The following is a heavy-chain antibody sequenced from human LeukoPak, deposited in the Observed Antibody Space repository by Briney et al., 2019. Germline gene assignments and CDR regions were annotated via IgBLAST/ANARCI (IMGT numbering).Heavy chain of an antibody. D-gene: IGHD2-15*01. CDR3: ARNFARRYCSGGSCYSYYYYGMDV. CDR2: MNPNSGNT. V-gene: IGHV1-8*01. J-gene: IGHJ6*02. Sequence: VASVKVSCKASGYTFTSYDINWVRQATGQGLEWMGWMNPNSGNTGYAQKFQGRVTMTRNTSISTAYMELSSLRSEDTAVCYCARNFARRYCSGGSCYSYYYYGMDVWGQGTTVTVSS. CDR1: GYTFTSYD.